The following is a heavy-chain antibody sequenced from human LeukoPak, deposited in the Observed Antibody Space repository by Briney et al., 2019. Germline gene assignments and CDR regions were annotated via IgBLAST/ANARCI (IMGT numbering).Heavy chain of an antibody. CDR1: GSLFSRYD. Sequence: GGSLRLSCAASGSLFSRYDMHGVRRATGKGVEWVSVIGAAGDTYYSGSVKGRFTISRGNAKNSVYLQMNGLRAGDTAVYYCVAKDPFGMTWESWGQGTLVTVSS. D-gene: IGHD3-16*01. J-gene: IGHJ4*02. CDR3: VAKDPFGMTWES. V-gene: IGHV3-13*01. CDR2: IGAAGDT.